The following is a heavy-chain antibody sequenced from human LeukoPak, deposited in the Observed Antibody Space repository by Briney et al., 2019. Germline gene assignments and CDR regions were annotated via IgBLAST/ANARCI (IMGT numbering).Heavy chain of an antibody. CDR3: ARQEYSYGHDH. V-gene: IGHV4-39*01. CDR2: IYYSGST. CDR1: GGSISSSSYY. J-gene: IGHJ4*02. D-gene: IGHD5-18*01. Sequence: PSETLSLTCTVSGGSISSSSYYWGWIRQPPGKGLEWIGSIYYSGSTYYNPSLKSRVTISVDTSKNQFSLKLSSVTAADTAVYYCARQEYSYGHDHWGQGTLVTVSS.